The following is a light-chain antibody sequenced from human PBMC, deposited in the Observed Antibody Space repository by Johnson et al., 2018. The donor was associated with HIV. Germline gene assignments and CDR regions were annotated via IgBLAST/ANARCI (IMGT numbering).Light chain of an antibody. V-gene: IGLV1-51*01. J-gene: IGLJ1*01. CDR3: GTWDSSLSATV. CDR2: DNN. CDR1: SSNIGNKY. Sequence: QSVLTQPSSVSAAPGQKVTISCSGSSSNIGNKYVSWYQQLPGTAPKLLIYDNNKRPSGIPDRFSGSRSGTSATLGITGLQTGDEADYYCGTWDSSLSATVFGTGTKVTVL.